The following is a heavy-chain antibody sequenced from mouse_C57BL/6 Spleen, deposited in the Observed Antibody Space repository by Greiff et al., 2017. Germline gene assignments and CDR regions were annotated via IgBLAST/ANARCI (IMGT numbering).Heavy chain of an antibody. Sequence: VQLQQPGAELVKPGASVKLSCKASGYTFTSYWMHWVKQRPGQGLEWIGMIHPNSGSTNYNEKFKSKATLTVDKSSSTAYMQLSSLTSEDSAVYYCARGTAGTGLVAYWGQGTLVTVSA. V-gene: IGHV1-64*01. CDR3: ARGTAGTGLVAY. J-gene: IGHJ3*01. D-gene: IGHD4-1*01. CDR1: GYTFTSYW. CDR2: IHPNSGST.